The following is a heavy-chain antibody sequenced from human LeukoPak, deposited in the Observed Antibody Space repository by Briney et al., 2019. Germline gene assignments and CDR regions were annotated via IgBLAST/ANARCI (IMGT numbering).Heavy chain of an antibody. D-gene: IGHD3-10*01. V-gene: IGHV4-59*01. Sequence: ASETLSLTRTVSGGSIRTYYWNWIRQPPGKGLEWIGYVYYSGSTKYNPSLKSRVTISVDTSKKQFSLNLSSVTAADTAVYYCAREDASGSPYAFDIWGQGTLVTVSS. CDR1: GGSIRTYY. CDR2: VYYSGST. J-gene: IGHJ3*02. CDR3: AREDASGSPYAFDI.